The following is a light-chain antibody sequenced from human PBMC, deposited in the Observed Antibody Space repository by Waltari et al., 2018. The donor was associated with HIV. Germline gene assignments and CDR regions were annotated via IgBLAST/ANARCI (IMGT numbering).Light chain of an antibody. CDR3: QETYSMYT. CDR2: AAS. CDR1: QYISSH. V-gene: IGKV1-39*01. Sequence: DIQMTQSPSFLSASVGDRVIITCRASQYISSHLNWYQRKPGKAPNVLIYAASCLQSGVPSRFIGSGSGTNFSLTISSLQPEYFATYYCQETYSMYTFGQGTKLAIK. J-gene: IGKJ2*01.